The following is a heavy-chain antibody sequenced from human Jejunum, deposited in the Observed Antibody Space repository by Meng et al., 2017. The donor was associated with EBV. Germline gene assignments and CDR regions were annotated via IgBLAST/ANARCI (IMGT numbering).Heavy chain of an antibody. CDR3: AGLRYSGYDRAFDY. CDR1: GGTVNSGNVY. Sequence: QLEGSGPGLVMPSETLSLSCTVSGGTVNSGNVYWSWIRQPPGKGLEWIGYIYYSGSTNYFPSLKSRVTISLDTSKNQFSLKLSSVTAADTAVYYCAGLRYSGYDRAFDYWGQGALVTVSS. CDR2: IYYSGST. V-gene: IGHV4-61*01. D-gene: IGHD5-12*01. J-gene: IGHJ4*02.